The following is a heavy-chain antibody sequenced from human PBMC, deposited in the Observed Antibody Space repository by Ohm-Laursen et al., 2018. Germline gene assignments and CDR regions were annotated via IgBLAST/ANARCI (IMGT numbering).Heavy chain of an antibody. V-gene: IGHV3-7*01. CDR2: TKQDGSEK. D-gene: IGHD2-2*01. J-gene: IGHJ3*01. CDR1: GFTFADYW. CDR3: ARPKSRRALDV. Sequence: SLRLSCTAPGFTFADYWMNWVRRAPGKGLEWVANTKQDGSEKNYVDSVKGRFTITRDNANNSLYLQMNSLRVEDTAVYYCARPKSRRALDVWGQGTMVTVSS.